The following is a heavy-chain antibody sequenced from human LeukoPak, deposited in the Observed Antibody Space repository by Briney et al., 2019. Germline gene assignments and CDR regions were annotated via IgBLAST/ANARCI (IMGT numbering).Heavy chain of an antibody. V-gene: IGHV3-66*01. CDR1: GFTVSSNY. Sequence: SGGSLRLSCAASGFTVSSNYMSWVRQAPGKGLEWVSVTYSGGSTYYADSVKGRFTISRDNSKNTLYLQMNSLRAEDTAVYYCARNSMATIFGVVINNWFDPWGQGTLVTVSS. CDR2: TYSGGST. CDR3: ARNSMATIFGVVINNWFDP. D-gene: IGHD3-3*01. J-gene: IGHJ5*02.